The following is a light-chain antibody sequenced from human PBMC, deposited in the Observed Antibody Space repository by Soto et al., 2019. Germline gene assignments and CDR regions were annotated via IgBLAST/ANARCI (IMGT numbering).Light chain of an antibody. CDR1: QTVSSNY. CDR2: GAS. CDR3: QQYGSSPRT. V-gene: IGKV3-20*01. J-gene: IGKJ1*01. Sequence: EIVLTQSPGTLSLSPGERATLSCRASQTVSSNYLAWYQQKPGQTPRLLIYGASNRATVIPDRFSGSGSGTDFTLTISRLEPEDSAVYYCQQYGSSPRTFGQGTKVDIK.